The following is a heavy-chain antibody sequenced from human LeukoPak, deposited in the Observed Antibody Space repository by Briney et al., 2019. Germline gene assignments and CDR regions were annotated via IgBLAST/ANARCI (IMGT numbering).Heavy chain of an antibody. Sequence: GGPLRLSCAASGFTFSSYWMSWVRQAPGKGREWVANIKQDGSEKYYVDSVKGRFTISRDNAKNSLYLQMNSLRAEDTAVYYCARDMKDIVVVPAAIGTEDAFDIWGQGTMVTVSS. V-gene: IGHV3-7*01. J-gene: IGHJ3*02. CDR1: GFTFSSYW. CDR2: IKQDGSEK. D-gene: IGHD2-2*01. CDR3: ARDMKDIVVVPAAIGTEDAFDI.